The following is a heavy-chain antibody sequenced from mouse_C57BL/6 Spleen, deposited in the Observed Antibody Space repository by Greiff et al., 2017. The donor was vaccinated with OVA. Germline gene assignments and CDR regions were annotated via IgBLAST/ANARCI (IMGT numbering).Heavy chain of an antibody. CDR1: GFTFSDYG. Sequence: EVKLMESGGGLVKPGGSLKLSCAASGFTFSDYGMHWVRQAPEKGLEWVAYISSGSSTIYYADTVKGRFTISRDNAKNTLFLQMTSLRSEDTAMYYCARVYYNGSSQYAMDYWGQGTSVTVSS. V-gene: IGHV5-17*01. CDR2: ISSGSSTI. CDR3: ARVYYNGSSQYAMDY. J-gene: IGHJ4*01. D-gene: IGHD1-1*01.